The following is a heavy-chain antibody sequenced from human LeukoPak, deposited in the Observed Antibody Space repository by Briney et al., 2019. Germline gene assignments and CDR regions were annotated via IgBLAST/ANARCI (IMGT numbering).Heavy chain of an antibody. Sequence: GGSLRLSCAASGFTFSSYTMSWVRQAPGKGLEWVSAISGSGGSTYYADSVKGRFTISRDNSKNTLYLQMNSLRAEDTAVYYCAKSLAVAGYFDYWGQGTLVTASS. CDR1: GFTFSSYT. CDR3: AKSLAVAGYFDY. J-gene: IGHJ4*02. D-gene: IGHD6-19*01. V-gene: IGHV3-23*01. CDR2: ISGSGGST.